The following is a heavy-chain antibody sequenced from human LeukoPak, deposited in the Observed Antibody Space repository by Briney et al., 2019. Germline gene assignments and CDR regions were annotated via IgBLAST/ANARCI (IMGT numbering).Heavy chain of an antibody. J-gene: IGHJ4*02. CDR1: GYTFTSYG. Sequence: ASVEVSCKASGYTFTSYGISWVRQAPGQGLEWMGWISAYNGNTNYAQKLQGRVTMTPDTSTSTAYMELRSLRSDDTAVYYCARDVYDFWSGYYTWYFDYWGQGTLVTVSS. D-gene: IGHD3-3*01. CDR2: ISAYNGNT. CDR3: ARDVYDFWSGYYTWYFDY. V-gene: IGHV1-18*01.